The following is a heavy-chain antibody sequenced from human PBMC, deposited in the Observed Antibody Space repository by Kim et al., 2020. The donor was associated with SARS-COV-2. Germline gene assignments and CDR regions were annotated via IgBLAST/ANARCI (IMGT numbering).Heavy chain of an antibody. CDR3: ARDEAADY. Sequence: SSYIYYADSVKGRFTISRDNAKNSLYLQMNSLRAEDTAVYYCARDEAADYWGQGTLVTVSS. D-gene: IGHD6-25*01. CDR2: SSYI. V-gene: IGHV3-21*01. J-gene: IGHJ4*02.